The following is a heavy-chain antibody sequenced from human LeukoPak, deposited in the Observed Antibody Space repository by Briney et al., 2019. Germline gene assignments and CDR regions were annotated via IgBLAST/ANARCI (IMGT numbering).Heavy chain of an antibody. Sequence: PSENLSLTCTLSGGSISSYYWSWIRQPPGKGLEWIRYIYYSGSTNYNPSLKSRVTISVDTSKNQFSLKLSSVTAADTAVYYCARGTGNYYDSSGYYHFDYWGQGTLVTVSS. CDR1: GGSISSYY. CDR2: IYYSGST. CDR3: ARGTGNYYDSSGYYHFDY. J-gene: IGHJ4*02. D-gene: IGHD3-22*01. V-gene: IGHV4-59*01.